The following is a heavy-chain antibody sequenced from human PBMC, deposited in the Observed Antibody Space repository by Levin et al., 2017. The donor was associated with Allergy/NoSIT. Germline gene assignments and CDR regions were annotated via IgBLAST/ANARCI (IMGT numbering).Heavy chain of an antibody. V-gene: IGHV3-30*18. Sequence: PGGSLRLSCAASGFAFNNYGMHWVRQAPAKGLEWVAFVSYDGGYQFYADSVKGRFTISRDNSKNTLYLQMNSLRVDETAVYYCAKDGGIVVGTTNRMDVWGQGTTVTVSS. CDR1: GFAFNNYG. CDR2: VSYDGGYQ. D-gene: IGHD2-15*01. J-gene: IGHJ6*02. CDR3: AKDGGIVVGTTNRMDV.